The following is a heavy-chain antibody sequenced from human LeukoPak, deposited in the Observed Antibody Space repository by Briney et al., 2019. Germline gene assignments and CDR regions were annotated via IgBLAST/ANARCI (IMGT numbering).Heavy chain of an antibody. D-gene: IGHD2-2*01. CDR1: GFPFSNQA. CDR3: AIGQNQLLMNWFDP. J-gene: IGHJ5*02. Sequence: PGGSLRLSCAASGFPFSNQAMSWVRQPPGKGLEWVSAISNGNTYYADSVKGRFTISRDNSKNTLYLQMNSLRADDTAVYYCAIGQNQLLMNWFDPWGQGTLVTVSS. CDR2: ISNGNT. V-gene: IGHV3-23*01.